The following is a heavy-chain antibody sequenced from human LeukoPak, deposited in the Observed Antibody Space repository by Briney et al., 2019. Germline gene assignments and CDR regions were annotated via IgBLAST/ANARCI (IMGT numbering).Heavy chain of an antibody. D-gene: IGHD6-13*01. J-gene: IGHJ4*02. V-gene: IGHV4-34*01. CDR3: ARESPYSSSYDY. CDR2: INHSGST. Sequence: SETLPLTCAVYGGSFSGYYWSWIRQPPGKGLEWIGEINHSGSTNYNPSLKSRVTISVDTSKNQFSLKLSSVTAADTAVYYCARESPYSSSYDYWGQGTLVTVSS. CDR1: GGSFSGYY.